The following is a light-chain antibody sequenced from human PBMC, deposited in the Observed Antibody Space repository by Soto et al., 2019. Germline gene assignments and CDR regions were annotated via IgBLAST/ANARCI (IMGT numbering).Light chain of an antibody. CDR3: QQYRSWPRT. CDR2: GAS. V-gene: IGKV3-15*01. CDR1: QSVDID. Sequence: EIVLTQSPATLSVSPGDSVTLSYRASQSVDIDLAWYQQKPGQAPRLLIYGASTRATDMSGTFSGRGSGTEFTLTISNVRPEDFAVYYCQQYRSWPRTFGQGTKVDIK. J-gene: IGKJ1*01.